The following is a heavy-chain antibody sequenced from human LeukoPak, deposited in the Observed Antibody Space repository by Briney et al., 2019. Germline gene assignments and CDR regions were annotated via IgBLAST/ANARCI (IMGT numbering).Heavy chain of an antibody. V-gene: IGHV3-53*04. CDR2: IYSGGST. Sequence: GGSLRLSCAASGFTVSSNYMSWVRQAPGKGLEWVSVIYSGGSTYYADSVKGRFTISRHNSKNTLYLQMNSLRAEDTAVYYCARDGVNGPTSSEASYGXDVWGQGTTVTVSS. CDR3: ARDGVNGPTSSEASYGXDV. J-gene: IGHJ6*02. CDR1: GFTVSSNY.